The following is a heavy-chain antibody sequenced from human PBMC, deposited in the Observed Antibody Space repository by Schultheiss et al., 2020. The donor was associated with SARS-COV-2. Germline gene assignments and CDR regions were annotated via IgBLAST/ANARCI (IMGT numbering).Heavy chain of an antibody. CDR3: ARETIAVAGTYNWFDP. Sequence: GGSLRLSCAASGFTFNRYALHWVRQAPGKGLEWVSSISSSSSYIYYADSVKGRFTISRDNAKNSLYLQMNSLRAEDTAVYYCARETIAVAGTYNWFDPWGQGTLVTVSS. V-gene: IGHV3-21*01. J-gene: IGHJ5*02. CDR2: ISSSSSYI. D-gene: IGHD6-19*01. CDR1: GFTFNRYA.